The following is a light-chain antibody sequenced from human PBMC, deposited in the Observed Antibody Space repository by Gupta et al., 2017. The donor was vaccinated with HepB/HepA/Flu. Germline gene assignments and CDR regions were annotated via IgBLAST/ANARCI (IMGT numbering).Light chain of an antibody. CDR3: QQYGSLTWT. CDR1: QSVSSSY. Sequence: EIVLTQYPGTLSLSPGERATLSCRASQSVSSSYLHWYQQKPGQAPRLIIYAVSSRATGIPDRFSGSGSGTDFTLTISRLEPEDFAVYYCQQYGSLTWTFGQGTKVEMK. CDR2: AVS. J-gene: IGKJ1*01. V-gene: IGKV3-20*01.